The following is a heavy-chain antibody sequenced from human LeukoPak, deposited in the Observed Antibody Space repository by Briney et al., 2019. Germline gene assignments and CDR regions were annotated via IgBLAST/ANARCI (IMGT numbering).Heavy chain of an antibody. J-gene: IGHJ4*02. CDR1: GGSISSYY. D-gene: IGHD6-19*01. CDR2: IYYSGST. V-gene: IGHV4-59*12. Sequence: SETLSLTCTVSGGSISSYYWSWIRQPPGKGLEWIGYIYYSGSTNYNPSLKSRVTISVDKSKTQFSLKLSSVTAADTAVYYCARGGQWLITYYFDYWGQGTLVTVSS. CDR3: ARGGQWLITYYFDY.